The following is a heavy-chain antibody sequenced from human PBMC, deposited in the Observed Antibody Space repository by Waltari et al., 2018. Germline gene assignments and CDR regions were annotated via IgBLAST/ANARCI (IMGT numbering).Heavy chain of an antibody. CDR2: IYDSGST. CDR1: GGPITGYT. D-gene: IGHD4-17*01. J-gene: IGHJ4*02. Sequence: QVQLQESGPGLVKPSETLSLTCTVPGGPITGYTWDWFRQPPGKGLGWIGNIYDSGSTNYNPSLKSRVTISLDMSKNQFSLKLSSVTAADTAVYYCARGPTVTTDYWGQGTLVTVSS. CDR3: ARGPTVTTDY. V-gene: IGHV4-59*01.